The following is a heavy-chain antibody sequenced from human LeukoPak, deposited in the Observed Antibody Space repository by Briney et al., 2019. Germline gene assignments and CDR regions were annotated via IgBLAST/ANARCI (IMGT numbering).Heavy chain of an antibody. Sequence: GGSLRLSCAASGFTFSSDSMHWVRQAPGKGLESISAISGDGGSTYYANSVKGRFTISRDNSENTLYLQMGSLTAEDMAVYYCAREGTPGTLDYWGQGTLVTVSS. CDR1: GFTFSSDS. CDR2: ISGDGGST. V-gene: IGHV3-64*01. CDR3: AREGTPGTLDY. J-gene: IGHJ4*02. D-gene: IGHD6-13*01.